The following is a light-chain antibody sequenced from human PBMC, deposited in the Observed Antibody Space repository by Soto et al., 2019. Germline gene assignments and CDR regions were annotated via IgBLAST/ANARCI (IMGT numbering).Light chain of an antibody. V-gene: IGKV1-12*01. CDR2: SAS. CDR1: QGIGSW. J-gene: IGKJ4*01. CDR3: QQASSFPLT. Sequence: IQMTQSPSSVSASVGDTVTITGRASQGIGSWLAWYHQIPGKAPKLLIYSASSLQSGTPSRFTGRGSGAAFTLTITNLQPEDVGVYHCQQASSFPLTFGGGTKVDIK.